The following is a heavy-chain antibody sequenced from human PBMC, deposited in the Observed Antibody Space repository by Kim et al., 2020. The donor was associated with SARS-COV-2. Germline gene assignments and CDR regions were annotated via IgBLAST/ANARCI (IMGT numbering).Heavy chain of an antibody. Sequence: SETLSLTCTVSGGSISSYYWSWIRQPPGKGLEWIWYIYYSWSTNYTPSLKSRVTISVDTSKNQFSLKLSSVTAADTAVFYFARESPMSYFGSWTYPPAF. CDR3: ARESPMSYFGSWTYPPAF. CDR1: GGSISSYY. V-gene: IGHV4-59*01. J-gene: IGHJ3*01. D-gene: IGHD3-10*01. CDR2: IYYSWST.